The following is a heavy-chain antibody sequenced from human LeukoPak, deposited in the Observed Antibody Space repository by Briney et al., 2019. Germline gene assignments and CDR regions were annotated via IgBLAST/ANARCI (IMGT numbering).Heavy chain of an antibody. CDR3: ARGCSDGVCYRDY. CDR1: GFSFSSYS. D-gene: IGHD2-8*01. CDR2: ITSSSSHI. J-gene: IGHJ4*02. Sequence: PGGSLRLSCAASGFSFSSYSMNCVRQAPGKGLEWVSTITSSSSHIYYADSVKGRFTISRDNAKNSLYLQMNSLRAEDTAVYYCARGCSDGVCYRDYWGQGTPVTVSS. V-gene: IGHV3-21*01.